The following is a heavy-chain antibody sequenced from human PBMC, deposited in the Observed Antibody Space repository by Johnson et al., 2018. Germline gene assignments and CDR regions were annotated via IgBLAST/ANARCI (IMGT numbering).Heavy chain of an antibody. CDR1: GGIFSTYA. D-gene: IGHD6-19*01. CDR3: ARSVAVAGGVLYYYGMDV. Sequence: VQLLESGAEVKKPGSSXKVSCKASGGIFSTYAISWVRQAPGQGLEWMGGIIPIFGPAKYAQNFQDRVTITADESTSTAYMELGSLRSEDTAVYYCARSVAVAGGVLYYYGMDVWGQGTTVTVSS. V-gene: IGHV1-69*01. CDR2: IIPIFGPA. J-gene: IGHJ6*02.